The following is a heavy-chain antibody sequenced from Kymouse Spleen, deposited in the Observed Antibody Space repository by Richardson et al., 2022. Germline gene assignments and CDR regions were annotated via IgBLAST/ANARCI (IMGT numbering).Heavy chain of an antibody. D-gene: IGHD3-10*01. CDR2: ISYDGSNK. Sequence: QVQLVESGGGVVQPGRSLRLSCAASGFTFSSYGMHWVRQAPGKGLEWVAVISYDGSNKYYADSVKGRFTISRDNSKNTLYLQMNSLRAEDTAVYYCAKKGGWFGEFDPWGQGTLVTVSS. CDR1: GFTFSSYG. CDR3: AKKGGWFGEFDP. V-gene: IGHV3-30*18. J-gene: IGHJ5*02.